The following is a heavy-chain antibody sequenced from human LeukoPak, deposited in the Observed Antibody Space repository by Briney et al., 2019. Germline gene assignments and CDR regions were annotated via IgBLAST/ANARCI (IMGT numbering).Heavy chain of an antibody. Sequence: GASVTVSFKASGYTFTYYYMHWVRQAPGQGREWMGWINPNSGGTNYAQKFQGRVTMTRDTSISTAYMELSRLRSDDTAVYYCARVHYDFWSGQPDYWGQGTLVTVSS. CDR1: GYTFTYYY. D-gene: IGHD3-3*01. J-gene: IGHJ4*02. CDR3: ARVHYDFWSGQPDY. V-gene: IGHV1-2*02. CDR2: INPNSGGT.